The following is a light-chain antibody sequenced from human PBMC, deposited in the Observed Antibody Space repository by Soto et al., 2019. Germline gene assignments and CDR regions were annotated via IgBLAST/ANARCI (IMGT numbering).Light chain of an antibody. Sequence: EIVLTQSPGTLSLSPGERATLSCRASQSVSNNYLAWYQQKSGQAPRLLIYGASNRATGIPDRFSGSGSGTDFTLTISRLEPDDFAVYYCQQYGSSGTFGQGTKVDIK. V-gene: IGKV3-20*01. CDR2: GAS. CDR3: QQYGSSGT. CDR1: QSVSNNY. J-gene: IGKJ1*01.